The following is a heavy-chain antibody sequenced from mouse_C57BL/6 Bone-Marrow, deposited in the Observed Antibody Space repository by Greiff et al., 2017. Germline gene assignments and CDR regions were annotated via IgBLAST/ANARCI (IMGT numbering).Heavy chain of an antibody. Sequence: QVQLKESGPGLVAPSQSLSITCTVSGFSLTSYGVHWVRQPPGKGLEWLVVIWSDGSTTYNSALKSKLSISKDNSKSQVFLKMNSLQTDDTAMYYCARQWIYYEYVDYALDYWGQGTSVTVSS. CDR3: ARQWIYYEYVDYALDY. D-gene: IGHD2-4*01. J-gene: IGHJ4*01. CDR2: IWSDGST. CDR1: GFSLTSYG. V-gene: IGHV2-6-1*01.